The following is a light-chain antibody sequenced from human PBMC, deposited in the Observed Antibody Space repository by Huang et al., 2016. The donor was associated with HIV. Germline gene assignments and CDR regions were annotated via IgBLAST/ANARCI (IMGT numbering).Light chain of an antibody. CDR1: ESVSSR. CDR3: QQYNNWPPWT. J-gene: IGKJ1*01. V-gene: IGKV3-15*01. Sequence: EIVMTQSPATLSVSPGERATLSCRASESVSSRLAWYQQKPGQSPRLLIFGASTRAAGVPVRLSGSGSGTEFTLTISSLQSEDFAFYFCQQYNNWPPWTFGQGTKVDI. CDR2: GAS.